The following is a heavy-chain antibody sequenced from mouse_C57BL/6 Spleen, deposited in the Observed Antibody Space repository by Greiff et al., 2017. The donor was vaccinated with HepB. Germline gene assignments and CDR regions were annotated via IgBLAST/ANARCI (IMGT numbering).Heavy chain of an antibody. Sequence: VQLQQSGAELVRPGTSVKVSCKASGYAFTNYLIEWVKQRPGQGLEWIGVINPGSGGTNYNEKFKGKATLTADKSSSTAYMQLSSLTSEDSAVYFCARGDYRNYFDYWGQGTTLTVSS. D-gene: IGHD2-14*01. CDR3: ARGDYRNYFDY. J-gene: IGHJ2*01. V-gene: IGHV1-54*01. CDR1: GYAFTNYL. CDR2: INPGSGGT.